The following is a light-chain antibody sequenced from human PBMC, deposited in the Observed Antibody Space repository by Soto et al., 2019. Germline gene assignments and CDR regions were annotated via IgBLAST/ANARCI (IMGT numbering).Light chain of an antibody. CDR1: QNINNY. V-gene: IGKV1-33*01. CDR2: DGS. J-gene: IGKJ5*01. CDR3: QQYENLPT. Sequence: DIQMTQSPSSLSASVGDRVTITCQASQNINNYLNWYQQKPGRGPKVLDSDGSNLGAGVPSRVRGSGSGTDFTFTISRLQPEDIATYYCQQYENLPTFGQGTRLENK.